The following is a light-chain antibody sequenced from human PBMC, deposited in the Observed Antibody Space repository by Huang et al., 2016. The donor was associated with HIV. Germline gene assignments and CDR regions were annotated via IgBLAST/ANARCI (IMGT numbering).Light chain of an antibody. CDR3: QQRSNWPLT. V-gene: IGKV3-11*01. CDR1: QSVSSS. Sequence: EIVLTQSPATLSLSPGERATLSCRASQSVSSSLAWYQQKRGQPPRLLIYDASNRVTGIPARFSGSGSGTDFTLTISSPEPEDFAVYYCQQRSNWPLTFGGGTKVEIK. CDR2: DAS. J-gene: IGKJ4*01.